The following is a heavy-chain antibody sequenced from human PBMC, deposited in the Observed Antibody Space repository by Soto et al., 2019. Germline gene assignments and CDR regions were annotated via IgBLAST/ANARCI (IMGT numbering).Heavy chain of an antibody. CDR3: AIYSGSSCEFRYGTDV. V-gene: IGHV3-53*01. D-gene: IGHD1-26*01. CDR2: IYSGGST. Sequence: PGGSLRLSCAASGFTVGSNYMSWVRQAPGKGLEWVSVIYSGGSTYYADSVKGRFTISRDNSKNTLYLQMNSLRAEDTAVYYCAIYSGSSCEFRYGTDVWGQGTTVTVSS. CDR1: GFTVGSNY. J-gene: IGHJ6*02.